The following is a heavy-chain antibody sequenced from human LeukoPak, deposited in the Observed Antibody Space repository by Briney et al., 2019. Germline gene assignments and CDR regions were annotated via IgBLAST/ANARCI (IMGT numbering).Heavy chain of an antibody. Sequence: SETLSLTCTVSGGSISSSSYYWGWIRQPPGKGLEWIGSIYYSGGTYYNPSLKSRVTISVDTSKNQFSLKLSSVTAADTAVYYCARFRDCSGGSCYYDYWGQGTLVTVSS. D-gene: IGHD2-15*01. V-gene: IGHV4-39*07. CDR3: ARFRDCSGGSCYYDY. CDR2: IYYSGGT. J-gene: IGHJ4*02. CDR1: GGSISSSSYY.